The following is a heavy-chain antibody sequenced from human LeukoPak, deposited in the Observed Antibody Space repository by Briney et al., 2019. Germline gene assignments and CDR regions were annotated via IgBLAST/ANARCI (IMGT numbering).Heavy chain of an antibody. J-gene: IGHJ4*02. V-gene: IGHV3-23*01. CDR3: AKAGYRGSSVNYFDY. CDR2: ISGSGGNT. CDR1: GFTFSSYA. D-gene: IGHD6-6*01. Sequence: GGSLRLSCAPSGFTFSSYAMSWVRQAPGMGLEWLSAISGSGGNTYYADSVKGRFTISRDNSQNTLSLQMNSLRAEDTAVYFCAKAGYRGSSVNYFDYWGQGTLVTVSS.